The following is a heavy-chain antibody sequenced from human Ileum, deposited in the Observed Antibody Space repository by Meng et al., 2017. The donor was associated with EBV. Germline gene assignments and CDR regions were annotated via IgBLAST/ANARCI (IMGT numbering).Heavy chain of an antibody. CDR3: ARGSGAGGRDWFNP. V-gene: IGHV1-8*01. J-gene: IGHJ5*02. CDR1: GYTFTNHD. D-gene: IGHD3-16*01. Sequence: GQRVQAGAEVKKPGASGEFSCKASGYTFTNHDINWVRQAAGQVLESIGWMNSYTGNAGYAQKFRGRVTMTRDTSINTAYLEVISLTSEDTAVYYCARGSGAGGRDWFNPWGQGTLVTVSS. CDR2: MNSYTGNA.